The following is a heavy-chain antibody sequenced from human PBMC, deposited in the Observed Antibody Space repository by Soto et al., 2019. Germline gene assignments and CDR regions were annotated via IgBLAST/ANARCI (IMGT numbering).Heavy chain of an antibody. CDR3: ARVERVTATTVVDAFDI. D-gene: IGHD2-21*02. CDR2: MSHSGGT. V-gene: IGHV4-34*01. CDR1: GGFVSSGSYY. J-gene: IGHJ3*02. Sequence: QVQLQQWGAGLLKPSETLSLTCAVYGGFVSSGSYYWSWIRQPPGKGLEWIGEMSHSGGTHFNTSLKSRVTISVDTSKNQFSLKMSSVTAADTALYYCARVERVTATTVVDAFDIWGPVTMVTVSS.